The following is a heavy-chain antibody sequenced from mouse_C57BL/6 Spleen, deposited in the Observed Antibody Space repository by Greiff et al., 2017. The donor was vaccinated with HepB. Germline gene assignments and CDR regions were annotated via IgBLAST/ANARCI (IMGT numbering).Heavy chain of an antibody. CDR1: GYTFTSYW. D-gene: IGHD2-4*01. J-gene: IGHJ2*01. Sequence: QVQLKQPGAELVKPGASVKMSCKASGYTFTSYWITWVKQRPGQGLEWIGDIYPGSGSTNYNEKFKSKATLTVDTSSSTAYMQLSSLTSEDSAVYYCASEGYDYDVFDYWGQGTTLTVSS. CDR3: ASEGYDYDVFDY. V-gene: IGHV1-55*01. CDR2: IYPGSGST.